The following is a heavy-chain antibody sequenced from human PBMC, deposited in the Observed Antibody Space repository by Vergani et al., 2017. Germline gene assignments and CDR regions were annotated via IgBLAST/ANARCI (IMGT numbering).Heavy chain of an antibody. CDR1: GFTVSSNY. V-gene: IGHV3-30*18. CDR3: AKGSDYGDHSILYYYYMDV. D-gene: IGHD4-17*01. J-gene: IGHJ6*03. Sequence: VQLVESGGGLIQPGGSLRLSCAASGFTVSSNYMSWVRQAPGKGLEWVAVISYDGSNKYYADSVKGRFTISRDNSKNTLYLQMNSLRAEDTAVYYCAKGSDYGDHSILYYYYMDVWGKGTTVTVSS. CDR2: ISYDGSNK.